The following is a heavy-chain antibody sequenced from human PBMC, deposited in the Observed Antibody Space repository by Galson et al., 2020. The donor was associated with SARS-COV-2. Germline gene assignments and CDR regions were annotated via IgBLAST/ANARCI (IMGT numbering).Heavy chain of an antibody. CDR1: GFTFSSYG. CDR3: AKVLRYFDWLSYFDY. J-gene: IGHJ4*02. CDR2: ISYDGSNK. V-gene: IGHV3-30*18. D-gene: IGHD3-9*01. Sequence: GGSLRLSCAASGFTFSSYGMHWVRQAPGKGLEWVAVISYDGSNKYYADSVKGRFTISRDNSKNTLYLQMNSLRAEDTAVYYCAKVLRYFDWLSYFDYWGQGTLVTVSS.